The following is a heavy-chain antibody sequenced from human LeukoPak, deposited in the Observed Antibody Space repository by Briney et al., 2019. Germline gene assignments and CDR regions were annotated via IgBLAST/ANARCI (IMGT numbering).Heavy chain of an antibody. CDR1: GFTFSSYA. CDR3: ARRWFGDHRRPGWFDP. J-gene: IGHJ5*02. Sequence: GSLRLSCAASGFTFSSYAMSWVRQAPGKGLEWIGYIYYSGSTNYNPSLKSRVTISVDTSKNQFSLELSSVTAADTAVYYCARRWFGDHRRPGWFDPWGQGTLVTVSS. D-gene: IGHD3-10*01. CDR2: IYYSGST. V-gene: IGHV4-59*01.